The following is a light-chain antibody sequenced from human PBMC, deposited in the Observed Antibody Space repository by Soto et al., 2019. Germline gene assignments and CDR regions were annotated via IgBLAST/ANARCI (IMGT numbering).Light chain of an antibody. V-gene: IGKV3-20*01. CDR1: QSVSSSY. CDR2: GAS. CDR3: QQYGSSPWT. Sequence: EIVLTQSPGTLSLSPEERATLSCRASQSVSSSYLAWYQQKPGQAPRLLIYGASSRATGIPDRFSGSGSGTDFTLTISRLEPEDFAVYYCQQYGSSPWTFGQGTNVDIK. J-gene: IGKJ1*01.